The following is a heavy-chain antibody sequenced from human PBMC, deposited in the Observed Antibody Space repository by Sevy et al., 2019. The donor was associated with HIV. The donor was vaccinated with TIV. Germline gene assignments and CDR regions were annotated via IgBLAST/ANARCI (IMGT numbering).Heavy chain of an antibody. Sequence: GGSLRLSCAASGFTFSSYAMSWVRQAPGKGLQWVSVISGSGDSTYYADSVMGRFTIFRDNSKNTMYLQMTSLTAGGTAVYFCARRPDFGVVIPTGVLDVWGQGTTVTVSS. CDR2: ISGSGDST. D-gene: IGHD3-3*01. J-gene: IGHJ6*02. CDR3: ARRPDFGVVIPTGVLDV. CDR1: GFTFSSYA. V-gene: IGHV3-23*01.